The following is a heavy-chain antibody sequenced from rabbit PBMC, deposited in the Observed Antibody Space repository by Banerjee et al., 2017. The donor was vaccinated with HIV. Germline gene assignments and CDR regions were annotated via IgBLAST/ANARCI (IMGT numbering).Heavy chain of an antibody. J-gene: IGHJ4*01. CDR3: ARGSNYYAFNL. D-gene: IGHD8-1*01. CDR1: GFSFSNGYA. V-gene: IGHV1S45*01. Sequence: QEQLEESGGDLVKPEGSLTLTCTASGFSFSNGYAMCWVRQAPGKGLEWIACIDSGDGNTYYASWAKGRFTISKTSSTTVTLQLNSLTAADTATYFCARGSNYYAFNLWGPGTLVTVS. CDR2: IDSGDGNT.